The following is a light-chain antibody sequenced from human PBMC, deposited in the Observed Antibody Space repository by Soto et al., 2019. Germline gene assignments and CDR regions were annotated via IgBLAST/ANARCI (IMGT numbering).Light chain of an antibody. CDR3: CSHTSVYTRV. V-gene: IGLV2-14*01. J-gene: IGLJ1*01. Sequence: QSVLTQPASVSGSPGQSIAVSFTGTSSDVGSYDYVSWYQQHPDKAPKLMIYEVTQRPSGVSNRFSGSKSGNTASLTISGLQAEDEADYYCCSHTSVYTRVFGTGTKVTV. CDR1: SSDVGSYDY. CDR2: EVT.